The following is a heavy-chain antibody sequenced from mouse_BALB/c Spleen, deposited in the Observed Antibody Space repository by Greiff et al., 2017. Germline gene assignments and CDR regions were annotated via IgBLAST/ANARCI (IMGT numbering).Heavy chain of an antibody. Sequence: DVHLVESGGGLVQPGGSRKLSCAASGFTFSSFGMHWVRQAPEKGLEWVAYISSGSSTIYYADTVKGRFTISRDNPKNTLFLQMTSLRSEDTAMYYCAREGVPYAMDYWGQGTSVTVSS. CDR2: ISSGSSTI. CDR3: AREGVPYAMDY. V-gene: IGHV5-17*02. J-gene: IGHJ4*01. CDR1: GFTFSSFG.